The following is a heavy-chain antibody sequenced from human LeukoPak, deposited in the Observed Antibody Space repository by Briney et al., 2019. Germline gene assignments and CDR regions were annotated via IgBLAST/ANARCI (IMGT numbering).Heavy chain of an antibody. CDR1: GGSISSYY. Sequence: TSETLSLTCTVSGGSISSYYWSWIRQPPGKGLESIGYIYYSGSTNYNPSLKSRVTISVDTSKNQFSLKLSSVTAADTAVYYCARGPRPLWFGECWGQGTLVTVSS. CDR2: IYYSGST. CDR3: ARGPRPLWFGEC. V-gene: IGHV4-59*01. D-gene: IGHD3-10*01. J-gene: IGHJ4*02.